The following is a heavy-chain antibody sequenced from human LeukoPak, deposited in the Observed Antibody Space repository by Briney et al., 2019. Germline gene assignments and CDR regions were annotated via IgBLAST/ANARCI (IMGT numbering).Heavy chain of an antibody. Sequence: GGSLRLSCAASGFTFDDYAMHWVRQVPGKGLEWVSLISGNGGNTYYADSVKGRFTISRNNSKNSLYLQMNSLRTEDTALYYCAKDISNWNSRHFDYWGQGTLVTVSS. D-gene: IGHD1-7*01. CDR2: ISGNGGNT. J-gene: IGHJ4*02. CDR1: GFTFDDYA. V-gene: IGHV3-43*02. CDR3: AKDISNWNSRHFDY.